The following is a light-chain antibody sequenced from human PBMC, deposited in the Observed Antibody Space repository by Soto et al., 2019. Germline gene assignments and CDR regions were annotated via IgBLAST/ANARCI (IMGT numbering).Light chain of an antibody. CDR2: GTS. V-gene: IGKV3-20*01. J-gene: IGKJ1*01. CDR1: QSVSSSY. CDR3: QQYGSSPWT. Sequence: ENVLTQSPGTLSLSPGERATLSCRASQSVSSSYFAWYQQKPGQAPSLLIYGTSSRATGIPDRFSGSGSGTDFTLTISTLEPEDFAVYYCQQYGSSPWTFGRGTKVDIK.